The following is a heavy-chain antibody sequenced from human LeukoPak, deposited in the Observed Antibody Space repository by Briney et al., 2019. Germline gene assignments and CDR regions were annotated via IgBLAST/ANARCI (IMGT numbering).Heavy chain of an antibody. CDR3: ARDPRSSTIQGFDY. Sequence: GASVKVSCKASGGTFSSYTISWVRQAPGQGLEWMGGIIPIFGTANYAQKFQGRVTITADESTSTAYMELSSLRSEDTAVYYCARDPRSSTIQGFDYWGQGTLVTVSS. CDR2: IIPIFGTA. V-gene: IGHV1-69*13. D-gene: IGHD2-2*01. J-gene: IGHJ4*02. CDR1: GGTFSSYT.